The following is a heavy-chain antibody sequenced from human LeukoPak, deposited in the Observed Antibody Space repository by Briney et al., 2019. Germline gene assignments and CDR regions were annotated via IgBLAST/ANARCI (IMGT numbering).Heavy chain of an antibody. CDR3: ARAPRGTVLDFDY. D-gene: IGHD3-10*01. Sequence: GGSLRLSCAASGHTFDEYGKIWVRHAPEKGREWVTDINWNAGSTGYGDSLKGRFTISRDNAKNSLYLHMNSLRAEDTAFYYCARAPRGTVLDFDYRGQGTLVTVS. V-gene: IGHV3-20*04. CDR2: INWNAGST. J-gene: IGHJ4*02. CDR1: GHTFDEYG.